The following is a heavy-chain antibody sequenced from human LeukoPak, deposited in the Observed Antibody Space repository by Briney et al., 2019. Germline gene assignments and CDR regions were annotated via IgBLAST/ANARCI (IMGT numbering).Heavy chain of an antibody. V-gene: IGHV4-4*07. CDR1: TDSMYGYY. Sequence: SETLSLTCTVSTDSMYGYYWTWVRQPAGKGLEWIGRIHNKGTTNYNPSLKSRVTMSLDMSKNLFSLNLRSVTAADTAVYYCAREQVVAATGGEYFDYWGQGTLVTVSS. J-gene: IGHJ4*02. CDR3: AREQVVAATGGEYFDY. D-gene: IGHD2-15*01. CDR2: IHNKGTT.